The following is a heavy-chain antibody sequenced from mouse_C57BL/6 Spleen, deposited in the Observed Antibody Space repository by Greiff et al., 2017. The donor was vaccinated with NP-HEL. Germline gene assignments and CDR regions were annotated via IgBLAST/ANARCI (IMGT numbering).Heavy chain of an antibody. D-gene: IGHD2-10*02. CDR1: GYTFTDYY. J-gene: IGHJ4*01. CDR3: ARSGRYGKRYAMDY. CDR2: IFPGSGST. V-gene: IGHV1-75*01. Sequence: VQLQQSGPELVKPGASVKISCKASGYTFTDYYINWVKQRPGQGLEWIGWIFPGSGSTYYNEKFKGKATLTVDKSSSTAYMLLSSLTSEDSAVDFCARSGRYGKRYAMDYWGQGTSVTVSS.